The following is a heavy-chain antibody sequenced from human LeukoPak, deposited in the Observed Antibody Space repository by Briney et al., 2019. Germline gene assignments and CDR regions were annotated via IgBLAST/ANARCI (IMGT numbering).Heavy chain of an antibody. CDR2: ILYDGSNT. V-gene: IGHV3-33*05. J-gene: IGHJ3*02. Sequence: GGSLRLSCAASGFTFSTYGMHWVRQAPGKGLEWVAIILYDGSNTYYADSVKGRFTISRDNSKNTLYLQMSSLRAEDTAVYYCAHLGALSRAAAGTVIWGHGTMVTVSS. D-gene: IGHD6-13*01. CDR3: AHLGALSRAAAGTVI. CDR1: GFTFSTYG.